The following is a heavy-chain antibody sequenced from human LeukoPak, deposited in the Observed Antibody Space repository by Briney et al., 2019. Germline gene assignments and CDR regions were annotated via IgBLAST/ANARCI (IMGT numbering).Heavy chain of an antibody. CDR2: INPNSGGT. CDR3: ARDAAGYDLGVDY. Sequence: GASVKVSCKASGYTFTGYYMHWVRQAPALGPEWMGWINPNSGGTNYAQKFQGRVTMTRDTSISTAYMELSRLRSDDTAVYYCARDAAGYDLGVDYWGQGTLVTVSS. V-gene: IGHV1-2*02. J-gene: IGHJ4*02. CDR1: GYTFTGYY. D-gene: IGHD5-12*01.